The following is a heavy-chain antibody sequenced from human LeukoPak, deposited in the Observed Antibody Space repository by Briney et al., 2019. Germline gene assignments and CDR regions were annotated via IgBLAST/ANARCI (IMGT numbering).Heavy chain of an antibody. Sequence: GASVKVSCKASGYTFTNYGISWVRQAPGQGLEWMGWISIYNGNTDYAQKLRGRVTMTTDTSTGKAYMKLRSLRSDETAVYYCARFSYDFWSGYYMPDDPWGQGTLVTVSS. J-gene: IGHJ5*02. CDR1: GYTFTNYG. D-gene: IGHD3-3*01. CDR3: ARFSYDFWSGYYMPDDP. V-gene: IGHV1-18*01. CDR2: ISIYNGNT.